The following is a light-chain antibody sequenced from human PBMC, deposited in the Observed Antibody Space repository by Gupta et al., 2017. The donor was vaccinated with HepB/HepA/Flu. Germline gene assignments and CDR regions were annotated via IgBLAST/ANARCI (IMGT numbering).Light chain of an antibody. CDR1: QTVLYSSDNKNY. J-gene: IGKJ4*01. Sequence: DILMTQSLDTLAVSLGERATINCKSRQTVLYSSDNKNYLAWYQQKAGQPPKLLIYWASTRESGVPDRFSGSGSGTDFTLTISSLQAEDVAVYYCQQYYSTPFTFGGGTKVEIK. CDR3: QQYYSTPFT. V-gene: IGKV4-1*01. CDR2: WAS.